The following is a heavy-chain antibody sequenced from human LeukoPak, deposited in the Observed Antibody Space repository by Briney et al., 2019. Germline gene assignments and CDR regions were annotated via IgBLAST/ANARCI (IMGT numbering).Heavy chain of an antibody. D-gene: IGHD2-15*01. CDR3: ARRGYCSGGSCPHFDHYYYMDV. V-gene: IGHV3-11*01. J-gene: IGHJ6*03. CDR1: GFTFSDYY. Sequence: GGSLRPSCAASGFTFSDYYMSWVRQAPGKGLEWVSYISSNGNTIYYADSVKGRFTISRDNAKNSLYLQMNSLRVEDTAVYYCARRGYCSGGSCPHFDHYYYMDVWGKGTTVTISS. CDR2: ISSNGNTI.